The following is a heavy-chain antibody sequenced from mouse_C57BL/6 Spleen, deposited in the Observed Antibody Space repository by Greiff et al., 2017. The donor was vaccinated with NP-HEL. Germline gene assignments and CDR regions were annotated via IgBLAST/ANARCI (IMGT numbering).Heavy chain of an antibody. CDR3: ARFTTGVAPYFDY. Sequence: VQLQQSGAELVKPGASVKISCKASGYAFSSYWMNWVKQRPGKGLEWIGQIYPGDGDTNYNGKFKGKATLTADKSSSTAYMQLSSLTSEDSAVYFCARFTTGVAPYFDYWGQGTTLTVSS. V-gene: IGHV1-80*01. CDR1: GYAFSSYW. D-gene: IGHD1-1*01. CDR2: IYPGDGDT. J-gene: IGHJ2*01.